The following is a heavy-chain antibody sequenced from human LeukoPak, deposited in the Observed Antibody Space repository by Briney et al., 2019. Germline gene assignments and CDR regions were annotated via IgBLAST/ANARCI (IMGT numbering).Heavy chain of an antibody. CDR2: ISGSGGST. CDR1: GFTFSSYA. J-gene: IGHJ4*02. CDR3: AKDQGTYYDSSAPHRYYFDY. V-gene: IGHV3-23*01. Sequence: PGGSLRLSCAASGFTFSSYAMSWVRQAPGKGLEWVSAISGSGGSTYYADSVKGRFTISRDNSKNTLYLQMNSLRAEDTAVYYCAKDQGTYYDSSAPHRYYFDYWGQGTLVTVSS. D-gene: IGHD3-22*01.